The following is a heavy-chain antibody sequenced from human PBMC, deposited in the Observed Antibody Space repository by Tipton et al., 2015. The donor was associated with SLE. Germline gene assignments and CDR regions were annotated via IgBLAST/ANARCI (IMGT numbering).Heavy chain of an antibody. V-gene: IGHV4-39*07. CDR1: GVSIRSSHYY. Sequence: TLSLTCSVSGVSIRSSHYYWVWIRQIPGKGLEWIGGIFFTGRTYYTPSLDSRVAVSLDTSKNLFSLKLTSMTAADTAVYYCARDVEADLGAAYDVWGRGTMVTVSS. CDR3: ARDVEADLGAAYDV. J-gene: IGHJ3*01. CDR2: IFFTGRT.